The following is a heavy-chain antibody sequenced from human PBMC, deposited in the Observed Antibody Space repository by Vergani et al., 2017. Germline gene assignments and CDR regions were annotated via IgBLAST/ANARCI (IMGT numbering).Heavy chain of an antibody. V-gene: IGHV4-61*02. D-gene: IGHD6-19*01. CDR3: ARRELGPQKSSGWYLRAADY. Sequence: QVQLQESGPGLVKPSQTLSLTCTVSGGSISSGSYYWSWIRQPAGKGLEWIGRIYTSGSTNYNPSLKSRVTMSVDTSKNQFSLKLSSVTAADTAVYYCARRELGPQKSSGWYLRAADYWGQGTLVTVSS. J-gene: IGHJ4*02. CDR2: IYTSGST. CDR1: GGSISSGSYY.